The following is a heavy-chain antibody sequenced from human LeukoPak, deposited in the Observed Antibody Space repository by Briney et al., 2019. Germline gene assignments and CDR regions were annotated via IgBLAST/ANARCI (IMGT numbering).Heavy chain of an antibody. J-gene: IGHJ4*02. CDR1: GGSISSHY. Sequence: ASETLSLTCTVSGGSISSHYWSWIRQPPGKGLEWIGYIYYSGSTNYNPSLKSRVTISVDTSKNQFSLKLSSVTAADTAVDYCARVFIPVDFWSEYYFDYWGQGTLVTVSS. D-gene: IGHD3-3*01. CDR2: IYYSGST. CDR3: ARVFIPVDFWSEYYFDY. V-gene: IGHV4-59*11.